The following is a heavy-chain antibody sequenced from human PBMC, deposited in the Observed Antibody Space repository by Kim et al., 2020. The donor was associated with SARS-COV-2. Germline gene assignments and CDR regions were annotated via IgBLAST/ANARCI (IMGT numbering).Heavy chain of an antibody. D-gene: IGHD2-2*01. Sequence: SETLSLTCTVSGGSISSSSYYWGWIRQPPGKGLEWIGSIDYSGSTYYNPSLKSRVTISVDTSKNQFSLKLSSVTAADTAVYYCARLPIKHPPDYWGQGTLVTVSS. CDR3: ARLPIKHPPDY. J-gene: IGHJ4*02. CDR1: GGSISSSSYY. V-gene: IGHV4-39*01. CDR2: IDYSGST.